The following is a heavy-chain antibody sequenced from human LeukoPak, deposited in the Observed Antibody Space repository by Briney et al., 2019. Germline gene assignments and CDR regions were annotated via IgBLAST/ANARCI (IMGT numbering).Heavy chain of an antibody. CDR3: ARDYDSSGYL. Sequence: ASVKVSCKASGYTFTSYDINWVRQATGQGLEWMGWINPNSGGTNYAQKFQGRVTMTRDTSISTAYMELSRLRSDDTAVYYCARDYDSSGYLWGQGTLVTVSS. D-gene: IGHD3-22*01. J-gene: IGHJ4*02. CDR1: GYTFTSYD. CDR2: INPNSGGT. V-gene: IGHV1-2*02.